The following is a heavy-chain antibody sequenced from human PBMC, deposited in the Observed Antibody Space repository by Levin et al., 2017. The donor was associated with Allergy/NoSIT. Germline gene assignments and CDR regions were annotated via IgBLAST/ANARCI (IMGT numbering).Heavy chain of an antibody. V-gene: IGHV1-8*01. Sequence: ASVKVSCKASGYTFTSYDINWVRQATGQGLEWMGWMNPNSGNTGYAQKFQGRVTMTRNTSISTAYMELSSLRSEDTAVYYCARVPIAVALMKPFDIWGQGTMVTVSS. CDR3: ARVPIAVALMKPFDI. D-gene: IGHD6-19*01. J-gene: IGHJ3*02. CDR2: MNPNSGNT. CDR1: GYTFTSYD.